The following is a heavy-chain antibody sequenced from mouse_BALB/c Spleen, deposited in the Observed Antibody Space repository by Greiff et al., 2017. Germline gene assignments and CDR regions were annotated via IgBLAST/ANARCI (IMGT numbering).Heavy chain of an antibody. CDR1: GFTFSSYG. CDR2: ISSGGSYT. CDR3: ARHVTTAYWYFDV. J-gene: IGHJ1*01. D-gene: IGHD1-2*01. V-gene: IGHV5-6*01. Sequence: VQLKESGGDLVKPGGSLKLSCAASGFTFSSYGMSWVRQTPDKRLEWVATISSGGSYTYYPDSVKGRFTISRDNAKNTLYLQMSSLKSEDTAMYYCARHVTTAYWYFDVWGAGTTVTVSS.